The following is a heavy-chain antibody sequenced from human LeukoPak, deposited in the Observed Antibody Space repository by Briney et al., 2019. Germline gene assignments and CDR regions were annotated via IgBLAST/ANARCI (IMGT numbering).Heavy chain of an antibody. V-gene: IGHV3-23*01. Sequence: GGSLRLSCAASGFTFSSYAMSWVRQSPGKGLEWVSAISGSGGSTYYADSVKGRFTISRDNSKNTLYLQMTSLRAGDTATYYCAGGHYGLDPWGQGSLVTVSA. J-gene: IGHJ5*02. D-gene: IGHD3-16*01. CDR3: AGGHYGLDP. CDR1: GFTFSSYA. CDR2: ISGSGGST.